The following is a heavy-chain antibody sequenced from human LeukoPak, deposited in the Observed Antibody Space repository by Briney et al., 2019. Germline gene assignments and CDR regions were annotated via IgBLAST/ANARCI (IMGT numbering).Heavy chain of an antibody. J-gene: IGHJ4*02. CDR3: ARANSSGWYFDY. D-gene: IGHD6-19*01. Sequence: GGSLRLSCAASGFTFSSYSMNWVRQAPGKGLEWVSSISSSSSYIYYADSVKGRFTISRDNAKNSLYLQMNSLRAEDTALYYCARANSSGWYFDYRGQGTLVTVSS. CDR2: ISSSSSYI. CDR1: GFTFSSYS. V-gene: IGHV3-21*04.